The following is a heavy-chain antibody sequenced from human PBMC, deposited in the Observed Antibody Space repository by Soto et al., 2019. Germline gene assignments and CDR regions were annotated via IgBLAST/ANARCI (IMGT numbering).Heavy chain of an antibody. CDR2: MNPDSGNT. J-gene: IGHJ6*02. Sequence: QVQLVQSGAELKKPGASVKVSCKSSGYTFTSYDFNWVRQATGQEPEWMGWMNPDSGNTGYALKFQGRVTITGDESTSTAYMGLSSLRTEDTAVYYCARGLYPLYYYGMDVWGQGTTVTVSS. CDR1: GYTFTSYD. V-gene: IGHV1-8*01. CDR3: ARGLYPLYYYGMDV.